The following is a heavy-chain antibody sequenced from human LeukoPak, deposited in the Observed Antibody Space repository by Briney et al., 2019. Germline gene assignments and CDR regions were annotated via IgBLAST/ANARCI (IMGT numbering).Heavy chain of an antibody. Sequence: ASVKVSCKVSGYTLTELSIHWVRQAPGKGLEWMGGVDHEDGETIYAQKFQGRVTMTEDTSTDIAYMELSSLRSEDTAVYYCARGRTKLLRYFDWLLYPFDYWGQGTLVTVSS. D-gene: IGHD3-9*01. J-gene: IGHJ4*02. CDR3: ARGRTKLLRYFDWLLYPFDY. CDR1: GYTLTELS. CDR2: VDHEDGET. V-gene: IGHV1-24*01.